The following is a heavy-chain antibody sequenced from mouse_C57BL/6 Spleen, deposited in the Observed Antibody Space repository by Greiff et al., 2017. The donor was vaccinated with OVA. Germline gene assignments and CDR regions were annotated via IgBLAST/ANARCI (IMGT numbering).Heavy chain of an antibody. V-gene: IGHV1-9*01. CDR1: GHTFTGYW. CDR3: ARSRGQLGRYFDV. CDR2: ILPGSGST. J-gene: IGHJ1*03. Sequence: QVQLQQSGAELMKPGASVKLSCKATGHTFTGYWIEWVKQRPGHGLEWIGEILPGSGSTNYNEKFKGKATFTADTSSNTAYMQLSSLTTEDSAIYYCARSRGQLGRYFDVWGTGTTVTVSS. D-gene: IGHD4-1*02.